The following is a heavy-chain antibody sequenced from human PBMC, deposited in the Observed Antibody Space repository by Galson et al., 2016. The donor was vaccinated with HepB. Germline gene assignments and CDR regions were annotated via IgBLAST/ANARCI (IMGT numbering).Heavy chain of an antibody. D-gene: IGHD1-14*01. CDR3: ARSVYHRRPTYYYYYGLEV. J-gene: IGHJ6*04. V-gene: IGHV1-2*02. Sequence: SVKVSCKASGYTFTDYYMHWVRQAPGQGLEWMGWINPISGGTNYAQKFRGRVTMTRDTSISTAYMELSRLTSDDTAIYYCARSVYHRRPTYYYYYGLEVWGKGATVPVSS. CDR2: INPISGGT. CDR1: GYTFTDYY.